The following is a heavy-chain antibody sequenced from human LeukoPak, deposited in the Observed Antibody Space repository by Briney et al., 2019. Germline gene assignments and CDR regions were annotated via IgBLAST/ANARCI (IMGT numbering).Heavy chain of an antibody. CDR2: IRSKAYGGTT. Sequence: GGSLRLSCTASGFTFGDYAMSWVRQAPGKGLEWVGFIRSKAYGGTTEYAASVKGRFTISRDDSKSIAYLQMNSLKTEDTAVYYCTRPRGYSYVWRFDYWGQGTLVTVSS. CDR3: TRPRGYSYVWRFDY. J-gene: IGHJ4*02. D-gene: IGHD5-18*01. CDR1: GFTFGDYA. V-gene: IGHV3-49*04.